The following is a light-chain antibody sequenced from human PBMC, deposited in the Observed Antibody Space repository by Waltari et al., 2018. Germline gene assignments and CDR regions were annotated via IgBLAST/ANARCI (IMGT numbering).Light chain of an antibody. CDR2: DVT. V-gene: IGLV2-11*01. CDR3: CSYAARYTFV. CDR1: SSDVGGYNY. Sequence: QSALTQPRSVSGSPGQSVTISCTGTSSDVGGYNYVSWYQPHPGKAHKLIIYDVTKRPSGVPDRLSGSTSGNTASLTLSGLQAEDEADYYCCSYAARYTFVFGTGTKVTVL. J-gene: IGLJ1*01.